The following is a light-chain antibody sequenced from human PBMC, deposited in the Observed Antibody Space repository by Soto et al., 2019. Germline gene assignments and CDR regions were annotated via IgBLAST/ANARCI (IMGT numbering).Light chain of an antibody. CDR3: SSYAGSNNQV. CDR1: SSDVGGYNY. CDR2: GVS. V-gene: IGLV2-14*03. J-gene: IGLJ1*01. Sequence: QSALTQPASVSGSPGQSITISCTGTSSDVGGYNYVSWYQHHPGKAPELMIYGVSNRPSGVSNRFSGSKSGNTASLTVSGLQTEDEADYYCSSYAGSNNQVFGTGTKLTVL.